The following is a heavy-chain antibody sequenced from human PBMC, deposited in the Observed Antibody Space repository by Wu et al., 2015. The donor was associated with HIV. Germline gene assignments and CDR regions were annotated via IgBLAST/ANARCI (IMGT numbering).Heavy chain of an antibody. CDR2: ISAYNGNT. CDR1: GYTFMSYG. CDR3: ASRIGSIGNMEAFDI. J-gene: IGHJ3*02. Sequence: QVQLVQSGAEVKKPGASVKVSCKASGYTFMSYGISWVRQAPGQGLDWMGWISAYNGNTNYAQKLQGRVTMTRDTSTSTLYMEVTSLRSEDTAVYFCASRIGSIGNMEAFDIWGQGTLVTVSS. V-gene: IGHV1-18*01. D-gene: IGHD1-26*01.